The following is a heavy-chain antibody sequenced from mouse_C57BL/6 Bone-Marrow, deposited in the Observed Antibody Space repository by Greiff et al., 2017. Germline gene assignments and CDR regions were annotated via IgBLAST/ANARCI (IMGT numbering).Heavy chain of an antibody. J-gene: IGHJ1*03. Sequence: EVKLMESEGGLVQPGSSMKLSCTASGFTFSDYYMAWVRQVPEKGLEWVANINYDGSSTYYLDSLKSRFIISRDNAKNILYLQMSSLKSEDTATYYCASYSNYWYFDVWGTGTTVTVSS. CDR3: ASYSNYWYFDV. V-gene: IGHV5-16*01. CDR1: GFTFSDYY. D-gene: IGHD2-5*01. CDR2: INYDGSST.